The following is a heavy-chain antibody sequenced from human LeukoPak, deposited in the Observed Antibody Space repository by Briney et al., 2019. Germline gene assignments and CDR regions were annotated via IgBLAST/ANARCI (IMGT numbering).Heavy chain of an antibody. CDR3: ARGVTSGVDYFDY. J-gene: IGHJ4*02. CDR2: MKQDGSEK. Sequence: AGGSLRLSCAASGFTFSNYWMTWVRQAPGKGLEWMANMKQDGSEKYYVDSVKGRFTISRDNAENSLYLQMNSLRAEDTAVYYCARGVTSGVDYFDYWGQGTLVTVSS. D-gene: IGHD2-21*01. V-gene: IGHV3-7*04. CDR1: GFTFSNYW.